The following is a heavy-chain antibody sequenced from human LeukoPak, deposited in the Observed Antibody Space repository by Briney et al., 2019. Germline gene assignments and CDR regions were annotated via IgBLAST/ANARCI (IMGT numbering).Heavy chain of an antibody. Sequence: PSETLSLTCTVSGDSRDYHKWNWIRQPPGKGLEWIGYIYYSGTTNYNPSLKSRVTISVDTSKNQFSLKLSSVTAADTAVYYCARGVYIAAAQYGYWGQGTLVTVSS. J-gene: IGHJ4*02. D-gene: IGHD6-13*01. CDR1: GDSRDYHK. CDR2: IYYSGTT. CDR3: ARGVYIAAAQYGY. V-gene: IGHV4-59*11.